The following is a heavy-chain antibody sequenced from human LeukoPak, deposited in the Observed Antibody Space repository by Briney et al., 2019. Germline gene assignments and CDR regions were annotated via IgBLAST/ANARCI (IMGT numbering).Heavy chain of an antibody. Sequence: GGPLRLSCAASGFTFSSYWMSWVRQAPGKGLEWVANIKQDGSEKYYVDSVKGRFTISRDNAKNSLYLQMNSLRDEDTAVYYCAKRVQGNTGPFHCWGQGTLASVSS. J-gene: IGHJ4*02. CDR3: AKRVQGNTGPFHC. D-gene: IGHD4-23*01. CDR1: GFTFSSYW. V-gene: IGHV3-7*03. CDR2: IKQDGSEK.